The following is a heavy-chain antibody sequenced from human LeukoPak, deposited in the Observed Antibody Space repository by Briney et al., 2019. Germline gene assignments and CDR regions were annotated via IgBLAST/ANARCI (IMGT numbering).Heavy chain of an antibody. CDR1: GFSFSSYT. CDR2: ISGSGGST. V-gene: IGHV3-23*01. J-gene: IGHJ4*02. D-gene: IGHD1-20*01. Sequence: GGSLRLSCAASGFSFSSYTMSWVRQAPGKGLEWVSGISGSGGSTYYADSVKGRFTFSRDNSKNTLYLQMNSLRAEDTAVYYCAKGITLTRTYYFDYWGQGTLVTV. CDR3: AKGITLTRTYYFDY.